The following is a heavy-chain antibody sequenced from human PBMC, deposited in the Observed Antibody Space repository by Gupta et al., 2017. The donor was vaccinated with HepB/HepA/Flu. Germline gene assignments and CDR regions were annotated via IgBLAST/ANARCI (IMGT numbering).Heavy chain of an antibody. V-gene: IGHV1-2*04. J-gene: IGHJ6*02. CDR1: GFGFNAYY. Sequence: QLQLVQSGAEVKTVGASVTVSCKASGFGFNAYYIHWVRQTPGQGLEWMGWINPNSGGTKYAQKFQGWVTMTRDTSISTAYMELRRLRSDDTATYYCARGRMAQYYYYYGVDVWGQGTTVTVSS. CDR2: INPNSGGT. CDR3: ARGRMAQYYYYYGVDV. D-gene: IGHD2-8*01.